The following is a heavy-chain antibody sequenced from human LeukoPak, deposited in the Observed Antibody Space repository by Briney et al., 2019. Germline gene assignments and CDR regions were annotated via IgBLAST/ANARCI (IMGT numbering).Heavy chain of an antibody. V-gene: IGHV5-51*01. D-gene: IGHD6-13*01. CDR2: IYPGDSDT. Sequence: GESLKISCKGSGYSFTSYWIGWVRQMPGKGLEWMGIIYPGDSDTRYSPSFQGQVTISADKSISTAYLQWSSLKASDPAMYYCARHSEAAGLVFDPWGQGTLVTVSS. CDR1: GYSFTSYW. J-gene: IGHJ5*02. CDR3: ARHSEAAGLVFDP.